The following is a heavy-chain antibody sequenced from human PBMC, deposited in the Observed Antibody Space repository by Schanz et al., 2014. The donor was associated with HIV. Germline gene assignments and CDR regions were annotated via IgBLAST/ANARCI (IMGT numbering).Heavy chain of an antibody. CDR2: ISDSGGST. Sequence: EVQLLESGGGLLQPGGSLRLSCAASGFSFSSYAMSWVRQAPGKGLEWVSVISDSGGSTYYADSVKGRFTISRDNSKNRLFLQMNSLRAEDRALYYCAREGPTVTPGYYYGMDVWGQGTTVTVSS. CDR3: AREGPTVTPGYYYGMDV. V-gene: IGHV3-23*01. CDR1: GFSFSSYA. J-gene: IGHJ6*02. D-gene: IGHD4-17*01.